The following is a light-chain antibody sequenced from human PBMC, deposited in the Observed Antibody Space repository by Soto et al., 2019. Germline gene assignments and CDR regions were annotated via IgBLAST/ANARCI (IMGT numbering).Light chain of an antibody. CDR3: KSYDISLRGFV. V-gene: IGLV1-40*01. Sequence: QSVLTQPPSVSGAPGQRVTISCTGSSSNIGAHYDVHWYQQLPGTAPRLLIFDNTNRPSGVPDRFSASKSDTSASLAISGLQAEDEADYYCKSYDISLRGFVFGTGTKLTVL. CDR2: DNT. CDR1: SSNIGAHYD. J-gene: IGLJ1*01.